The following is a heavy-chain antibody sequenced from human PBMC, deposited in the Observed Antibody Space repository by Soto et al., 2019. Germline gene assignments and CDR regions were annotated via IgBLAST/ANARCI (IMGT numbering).Heavy chain of an antibody. CDR2: ISGSGGST. Sequence: EVQLLESGGGLVQPGGSLTLSSAASGFTFSRYAMSWVRQAPGKGLEWVSAISGSGGSTYYADSVKGRFTISRDNSKNTLYLQMNSLRAEDTAVYYCAKAICDYGDYCYYFDYWGQGTLVTVSS. CDR1: GFTFSRYA. J-gene: IGHJ4*02. CDR3: AKAICDYGDYCYYFDY. D-gene: IGHD4-17*01. V-gene: IGHV3-23*01.